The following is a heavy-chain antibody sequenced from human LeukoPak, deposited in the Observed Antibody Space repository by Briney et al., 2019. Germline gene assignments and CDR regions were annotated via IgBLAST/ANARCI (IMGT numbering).Heavy chain of an antibody. J-gene: IGHJ4*02. CDR3: ARSAGDYYDSSGYLFFLGY. V-gene: IGHV4-59*12. CDR1: GGSISSYY. D-gene: IGHD3-22*01. Sequence: ETLSLTCTVSGGSISSYYWSWIRQPPGKGLEWIGHIHYSGSTNYNPSLKSRVTISVDTSKNQFSLKLSSVTAADTAVYYCARSAGDYYDSSGYLFFLGYWGQGTLVTVSS. CDR2: IHYSGST.